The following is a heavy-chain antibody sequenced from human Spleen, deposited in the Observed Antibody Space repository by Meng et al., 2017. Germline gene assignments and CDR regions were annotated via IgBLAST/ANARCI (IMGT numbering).Heavy chain of an antibody. V-gene: IGHV4-34*01. CDR3: ARGPTTMAHDFDY. D-gene: IGHD4-11*01. CDR2: INHSGST. CDR1: GGSFSDYY. J-gene: IGHJ4*02. Sequence: GQLQQWGEGLWNPSVPLSLTCVVSGGSFSDYYWSWIRQPPGKGLEWIGEINHSGSTNYNPSLESRATISVDTSQNNLSLKLSSVTAADSAVYYCARGPTTMAHDFDYGGQGTLVTASS.